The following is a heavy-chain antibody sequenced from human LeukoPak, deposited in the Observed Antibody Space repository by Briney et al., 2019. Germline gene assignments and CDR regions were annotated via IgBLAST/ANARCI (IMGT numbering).Heavy chain of an antibody. V-gene: IGHV3-30*03. CDR1: GFSFSSLG. J-gene: IGHJ4*02. Sequence: GGSLRLSCAASGFSFSSLGMHWVRQAPGKGLEWVALTSSDGSNKYYADSVKGRFTISRDNSRNTLFLQMNSLRSEDTAVYFCAIEGGDGDLLSYWGQGTLVTVSS. D-gene: IGHD3-10*01. CDR3: AIEGGDGDLLSY. CDR2: TSSDGSNK.